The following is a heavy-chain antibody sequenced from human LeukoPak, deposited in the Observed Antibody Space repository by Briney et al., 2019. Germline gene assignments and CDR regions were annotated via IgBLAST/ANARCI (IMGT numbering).Heavy chain of an antibody. J-gene: IGHJ4*02. CDR3: ARDLGMITFGGVIVEPHFDY. Sequence: ASVKVSCKASGYTLTSYYMHWVRQAPGQGLEWMGIINPSGGSTSYAQKFQGRVTMTRDTSTSTVYMELSSLRSEDTAVYYCARDLGMITFGGVIVEPHFDYWGQGTLVTVSS. V-gene: IGHV1-46*01. CDR1: GYTLTSYY. D-gene: IGHD3-16*02. CDR2: INPSGGST.